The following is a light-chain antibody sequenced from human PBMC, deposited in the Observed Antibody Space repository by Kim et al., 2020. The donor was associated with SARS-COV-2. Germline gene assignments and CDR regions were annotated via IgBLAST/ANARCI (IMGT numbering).Light chain of an antibody. CDR2: DAS. Sequence: VSPGERATLSCTASQSVSSKLAWYRQKPGQSPRLLIYDASTRATGIPARFSGSGSGTEFTLTISSLQSEDFAVYYCQHYNDWRWTFGQGTKVDIK. V-gene: IGKV3-15*01. J-gene: IGKJ1*01. CDR1: QSVSSK. CDR3: QHYNDWRWT.